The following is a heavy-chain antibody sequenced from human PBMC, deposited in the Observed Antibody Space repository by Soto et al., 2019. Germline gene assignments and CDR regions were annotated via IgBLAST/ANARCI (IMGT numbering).Heavy chain of an antibody. CDR1: GYSVSANSAA. CDR3: SRAWGSGWYLDY. Sequence: QVPLQQSGPGLVKPSQTLSLTCAISGYSVSANSAASPWIRQSPSSALEWLGRTYYRSEWYSDYDEAVRGRVATIPVTSKTQFSLQLNSVTPEDTAVYYCSRAWGSGWYLDYWGQGTLVSVSS. D-gene: IGHD6-19*01. CDR2: TYYRSEWYS. V-gene: IGHV6-1*01. J-gene: IGHJ4*02.